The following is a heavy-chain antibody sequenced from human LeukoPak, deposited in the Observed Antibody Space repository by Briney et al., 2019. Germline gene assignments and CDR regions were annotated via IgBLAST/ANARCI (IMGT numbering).Heavy chain of an antibody. D-gene: IGHD5-18*01. CDR2: ISAYNGNT. Sequence: ASVKVSCKATGYTFTSYGISWVRQAPGQGLEWMGWISAYNGNTNYAQKLQGRVTMTTDTSTSTAYMELRSLRSDDTAVYYCARTADSYGYDRGDYWGQGTLVTVSS. J-gene: IGHJ4*02. CDR3: ARTADSYGYDRGDY. V-gene: IGHV1-18*01. CDR1: GYTFTSYG.